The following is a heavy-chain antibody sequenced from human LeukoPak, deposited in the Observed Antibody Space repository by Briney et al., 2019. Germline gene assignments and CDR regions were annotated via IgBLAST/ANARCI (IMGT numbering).Heavy chain of an antibody. Sequence: SETLSLTCAVYGGSFSGYYWSWIRQPPGKGLEWIGSIYYSGSTYYNPSLKSRVTISVDTSKNQFSLKLSSVTAADTAVYYCARDKYYYDSSGSIRFDYWGQGTLVTVSS. CDR2: IYYSGST. CDR1: GGSFSGYY. J-gene: IGHJ4*02. D-gene: IGHD3-22*01. V-gene: IGHV4-34*01. CDR3: ARDKYYYDSSGSIRFDY.